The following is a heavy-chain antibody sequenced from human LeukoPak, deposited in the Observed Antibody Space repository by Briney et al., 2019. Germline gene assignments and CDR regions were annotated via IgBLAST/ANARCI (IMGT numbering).Heavy chain of an antibody. CDR1: GYTFTIYG. J-gene: IGHJ5*02. V-gene: IGHV1-18*01. CDR3: TRDVGYCSGGSCPYWFDP. Sequence: ASVKVSCTASGYTFTIYGISWVRQAPGQGPEWMGWISAYNGDTNYARKFQGRVTMTTDTSTSTAYMELRSLRSDDTAVYYCTRDVGYCSGGSCPYWFDPWGQGTLVTVSS. D-gene: IGHD2-15*01. CDR2: ISAYNGDT.